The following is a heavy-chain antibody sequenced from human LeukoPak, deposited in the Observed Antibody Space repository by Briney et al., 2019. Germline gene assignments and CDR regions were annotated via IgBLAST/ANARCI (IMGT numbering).Heavy chain of an antibody. D-gene: IGHD2-21*01. CDR2: IYYSGST. Sequence: SETLSLTCTVSGGSISSYYWSWIRQPPGKGLEWLGYIYYSGSTNYNPSLKSRVTISVDTSKNQFSLKLSSVTAADTAVYYCARLRLRYTRNGDSTSYEVFDIWGQGTVVTVSS. CDR1: GGSISSYY. J-gene: IGHJ3*02. CDR3: ARLRLRYTRNGDSTSYEVFDI. V-gene: IGHV4-59*08.